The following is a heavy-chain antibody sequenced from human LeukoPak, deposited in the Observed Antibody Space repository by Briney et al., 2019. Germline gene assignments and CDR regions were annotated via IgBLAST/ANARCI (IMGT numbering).Heavy chain of an antibody. CDR1: GYTFTSYA. D-gene: IGHD2-15*01. CDR3: ARVSGCSGGSCFYPFDY. CDR2: INAGNGNT. Sequence: ASVKVSCKASGYTFTSYAMHWVRQAPGQRLEWMGWINAGNGNTKYSQKFQGRVTITRDTSASTAYMELSSLRSEDTAVYYCARVSGCSGGSCFYPFDYWGQGTLVTVSS. J-gene: IGHJ4*02. V-gene: IGHV1-3*01.